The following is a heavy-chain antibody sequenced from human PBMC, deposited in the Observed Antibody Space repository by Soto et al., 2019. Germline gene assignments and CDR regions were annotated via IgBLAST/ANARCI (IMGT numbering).Heavy chain of an antibody. V-gene: IGHV3-23*01. Sequence: EVQLLESGGDLVQPGGSLRLSCAASGFSSSSYGMSWVRQAPGQGLEWVSVISGTDGSTHYADSVKGRFTISRDNSKNTLYLQMNSLRAADTAVYYCAKGYGSGDRCYFANWGQGTMVTVSS. D-gene: IGHD2-15*01. CDR3: AKGYGSGDRCYFAN. J-gene: IGHJ4*02. CDR1: GFSSSSYG. CDR2: ISGTDGST.